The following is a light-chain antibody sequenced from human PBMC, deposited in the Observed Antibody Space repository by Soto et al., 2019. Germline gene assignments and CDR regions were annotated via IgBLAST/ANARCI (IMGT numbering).Light chain of an antibody. V-gene: IGKV1-5*03. J-gene: IGKJ2*01. CDR1: QSISSS. CDR2: KAS. Sequence: DIQMSQSPSTLSASIGDRVIITCRASQSISSSLAWYQQKPGKAPNLLIYKASNLKSGVPSRFSASGSGIEFTLTISSLQPDDFGTYYCQQYNSFPYTFGQGTNLEI. CDR3: QQYNSFPYT.